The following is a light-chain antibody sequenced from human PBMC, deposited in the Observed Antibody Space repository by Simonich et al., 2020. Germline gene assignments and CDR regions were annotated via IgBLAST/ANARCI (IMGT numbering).Light chain of an antibody. Sequence: QSALTQPASVSGSPGQSITISCTGTSSDVGGYNYVSWYQQHPGKAPKLMIYDVSNQPSGVSNRVSGSKSGNTASLTISGLQAEDEAYYYCSSYTSSSTWVFGGGTKLTVL. CDR3: SSYTSSSTWV. CDR2: DVS. CDR1: SSDVGGYNY. V-gene: IGLV2-14*03. J-gene: IGLJ3*02.